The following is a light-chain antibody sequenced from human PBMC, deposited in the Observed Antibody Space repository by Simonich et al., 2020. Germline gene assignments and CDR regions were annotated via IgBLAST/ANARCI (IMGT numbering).Light chain of an antibody. V-gene: IGKV1-5*03. CDR2: KAS. CDR1: QSICSW. J-gene: IGKJ1*01. CDR3: QQYNSYPWT. Sequence: DIQMTQSPSTLSASVGDRVTITCRASQSICSWLAWYQPKPGKAPKLLIYKASSLESGVPTRFSGSGSGTEFTLTISSLQPDDFATYYCQQYNSYPWTFGQGTKVEIK.